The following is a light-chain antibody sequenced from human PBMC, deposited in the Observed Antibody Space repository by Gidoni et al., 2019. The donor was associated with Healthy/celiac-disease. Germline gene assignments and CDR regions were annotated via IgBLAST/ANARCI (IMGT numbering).Light chain of an antibody. J-gene: IGKJ4*01. V-gene: IGKV3-20*01. CDR3: QQYGSSPGT. CDR2: GAS. CDR1: QSVSSSY. Sequence: EIVLTQSPGTLSLSPGERATLSCRASQSVSSSYLAWYQQKPGQAPRLLIYGASSRATGIPDRFSGSESGTDFTLTISRLEPEDFAVYYCQQYGSSPGTFGGGTKVEIK.